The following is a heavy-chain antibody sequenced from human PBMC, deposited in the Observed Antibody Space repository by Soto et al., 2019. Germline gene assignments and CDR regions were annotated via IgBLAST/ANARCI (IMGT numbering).Heavy chain of an antibody. V-gene: IGHV3-30*18. Sequence: QVQLVESGGGVVQPGRSLRLSCAASGFTFSSYGMHWVRQAPGKGLEWVAVISYDGSNKYYADSVKGRFTISRHNSKNTLYLQMNSLRAEDTAVYYCAKDKGRGYSYGPDYWGQGTLVTVSS. D-gene: IGHD5-18*01. CDR3: AKDKGRGYSYGPDY. CDR1: GFTFSSYG. CDR2: ISYDGSNK. J-gene: IGHJ4*02.